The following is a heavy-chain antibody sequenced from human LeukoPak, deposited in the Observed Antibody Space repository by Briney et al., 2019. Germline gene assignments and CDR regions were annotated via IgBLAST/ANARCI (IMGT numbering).Heavy chain of an antibody. V-gene: IGHV1-2*02. J-gene: IGHJ4*02. D-gene: IGHD3-9*01. Sequence: GASVKVSCKASGYTFTGYYMHWVRQAPGQGLEWMGWINPNSGGTNYAQKFQGRVTMTRDTSISTAYMELSRLRSDDTAVYYCARVKLRYFDWSEYYFDYWGQGTLVTVSS. CDR2: INPNSGGT. CDR3: ARVKLRYFDWSEYYFDY. CDR1: GYTFTGYY.